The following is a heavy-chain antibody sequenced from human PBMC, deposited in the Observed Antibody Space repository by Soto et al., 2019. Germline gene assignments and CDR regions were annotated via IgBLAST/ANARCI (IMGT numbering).Heavy chain of an antibody. Sequence: QVQLVQSGAEEKKPGASVKVSCKASGYTFTSYAMHWVRQAPGQRLEWMGWINAGNGNTKYSQKFQGRVTITRDTSASPAYMELSSLRSEDTAVYYCAREYYYDSSGHNWFDPWGQGTLVTVSS. V-gene: IGHV1-3*05. CDR1: GYTFTSYA. D-gene: IGHD3-22*01. CDR2: INAGNGNT. CDR3: AREYYYDSSGHNWFDP. J-gene: IGHJ5*02.